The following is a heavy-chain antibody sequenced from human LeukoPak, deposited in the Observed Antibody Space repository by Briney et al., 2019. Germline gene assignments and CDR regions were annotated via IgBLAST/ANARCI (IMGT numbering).Heavy chain of an antibody. V-gene: IGHV4-34*01. D-gene: IGHD5-18*01. CDR3: ARLTSAMVDY. Sequence: SETLSLTCAVYGGSFSGYYWSWIRQPPGKGLEWIGEINHSGSTSYNPSLKSRVTISVDTSKNQFSLKLSSVTAADTAVYYCARLTSAMVDYWGQGTLVTVSS. CDR1: GGSFSGYY. CDR2: INHSGST. J-gene: IGHJ4*02.